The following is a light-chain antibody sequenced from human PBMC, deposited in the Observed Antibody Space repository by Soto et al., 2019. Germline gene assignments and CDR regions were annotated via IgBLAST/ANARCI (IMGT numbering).Light chain of an antibody. Sequence: QSVLTQPPSASGSPGQSVTISCTGTSSDIGRFNFVSWYQQRPGKAPKLLIYEVTKRPSGVPDRFSGSKSGNAASLTVSGLQGEDEADYFCSSYTGSRDPYVFGTGTKVTVL. V-gene: IGLV2-8*01. J-gene: IGLJ1*01. CDR3: SSYTGSRDPYV. CDR2: EVT. CDR1: SSDIGRFNF.